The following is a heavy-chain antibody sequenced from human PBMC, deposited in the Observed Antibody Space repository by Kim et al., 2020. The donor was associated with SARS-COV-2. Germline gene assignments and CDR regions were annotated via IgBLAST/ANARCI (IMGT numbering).Heavy chain of an antibody. CDR1: GFTFSSYA. V-gene: IGHV3-30*04. CDR2: SSYEGNKK. Sequence: GGSLRLFCGASGFTFSSYAMHWVRQAPGKGLEWVAVSSYEGNKKNYAGSVKGRFTVSRDDSKKILYLQLNSLTAEDTAVYYCARVDYGCGSVTYDLPHY. D-gene: IGHD3-10*01. J-gene: IGHJ4*01. CDR3: ARVDYGCGSVTYDLPHY.